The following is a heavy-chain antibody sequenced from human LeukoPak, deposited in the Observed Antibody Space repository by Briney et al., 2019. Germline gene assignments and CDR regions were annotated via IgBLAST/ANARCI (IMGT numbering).Heavy chain of an antibody. V-gene: IGHV3-48*03. CDR3: ARDYRYPFDY. J-gene: IGHJ4*02. D-gene: IGHD1-26*01. CDR1: GFTFRSYE. CDR2: ISSSGSTI. Sequence: HAGGSLRLSCAASGFTFRSYEMNWVRQAPGKGLEWVSYISSSGSTIYYADSVKGRFTISRDNAKNSLYLQMNSLRDEDTAVYYCARDYRYPFDYWGQGTLVTVSS.